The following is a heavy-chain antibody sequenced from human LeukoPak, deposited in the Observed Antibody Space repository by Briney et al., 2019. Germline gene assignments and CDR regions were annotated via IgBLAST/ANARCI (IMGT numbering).Heavy chain of an antibody. D-gene: IGHD3-10*01. Sequence: PGGSLRLSCAVSGFTFTNYWMTWVRQAPGKGLEWVSAISYSGSTPYFADSVKGRFTISRDNSKNTLYLQMNSLRAEDTAVYYCAKGPMVRGEGYFDLWGRGTLVTVSS. CDR3: AKGPMVRGEGYFDL. V-gene: IGHV3-23*01. J-gene: IGHJ2*01. CDR2: ISYSGSTP. CDR1: GFTFTNYW.